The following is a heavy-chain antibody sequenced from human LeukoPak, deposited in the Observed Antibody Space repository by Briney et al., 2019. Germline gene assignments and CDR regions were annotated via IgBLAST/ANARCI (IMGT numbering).Heavy chain of an antibody. D-gene: IGHD3-22*01. CDR3: AKDYYDSSGYRYPDAFDI. CDR2: ISGSGGST. J-gene: IGHJ3*02. V-gene: IGHV3-23*01. Sequence: GGSLRLSCAASGFTFSSYAMSWVRQAPGKGLEWVSAISGSGGSTYYADSVKGRFTISRDNSKNTLYLQMNSLRAEDTAVYYCAKDYYDSSGYRYPDAFDIWGQGTTVTVSS. CDR1: GFTFSSYA.